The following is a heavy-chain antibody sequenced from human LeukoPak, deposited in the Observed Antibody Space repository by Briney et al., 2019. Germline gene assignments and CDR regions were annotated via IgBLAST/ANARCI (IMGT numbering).Heavy chain of an antibody. V-gene: IGHV3-30*02. CDR3: AKDASSGFEY. CDR2: IRYDGNNE. Sequence: TGGSLRLSCAASGFTFSSFGMHWVRQAPAKGLEWVAFIRYDGNNEYYADSVKGRFTISRDNSKNTMFLQMNSLRAEGTAVYYCAKDASSGFEYWGQGTLVSVSS. D-gene: IGHD3-22*01. J-gene: IGHJ4*02. CDR1: GFTFSSFG.